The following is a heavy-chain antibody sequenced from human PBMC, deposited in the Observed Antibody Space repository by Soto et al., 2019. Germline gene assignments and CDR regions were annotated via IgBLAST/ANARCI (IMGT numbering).Heavy chain of an antibody. V-gene: IGHV4-59*01. D-gene: IGHD1-26*01. CDR3: ASSGYYYGMDV. J-gene: IGHJ6*02. CDR2: IYYSGST. Sequence: QVQLQESGPGLVKPSETLSLTCTVSGGSISTYYWSWIRQPPGKGLEWIGYIYYSGSTNYNPSLKSRVTLPVDTSKNQFSLKLSSVTAADTAVYYCASSGYYYGMDVWGQGTTVTVSS. CDR1: GGSISTYY.